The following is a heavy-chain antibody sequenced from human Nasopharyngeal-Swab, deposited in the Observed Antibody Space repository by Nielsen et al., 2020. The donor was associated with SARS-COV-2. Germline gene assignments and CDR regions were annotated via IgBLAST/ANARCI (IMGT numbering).Heavy chain of an antibody. CDR2: IWYDGSNK. CDR1: GFTFSSYG. V-gene: IGHV3-33*01. J-gene: IGHJ4*02. Sequence: GESLKISCAASGFTFSSYGMHWVRQAPGKGLEWVAVIWYDGSNKYYADSVKGRFTISRDNSKNTLYLQMNSLRAEDTAVYYCARDLGGAAVGTDYWGQGTLVTVSS. CDR3: ARDLGGAAVGTDY. D-gene: IGHD6-13*01.